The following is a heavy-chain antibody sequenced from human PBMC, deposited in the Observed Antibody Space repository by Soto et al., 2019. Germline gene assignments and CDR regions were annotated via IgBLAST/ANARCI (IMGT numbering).Heavy chain of an antibody. J-gene: IGHJ2*01. CDR2: IIPIFGTA. CDR1: GGTFSSYA. D-gene: IGHD5-12*01. CDR3: ARSGGYSGYDYPKYWYFDL. V-gene: IGHV1-69*01. Sequence: QVQLVQSGAEVKKPGSSVKVSCKASGGTFSSYAISWVRQAPGQGLEWMGGIIPIFGTANYAQKFQGRVTITADESTSTAYMELSSLRSEDTAVYYCARSGGYSGYDYPKYWYFDLWGRGNLVTVSS.